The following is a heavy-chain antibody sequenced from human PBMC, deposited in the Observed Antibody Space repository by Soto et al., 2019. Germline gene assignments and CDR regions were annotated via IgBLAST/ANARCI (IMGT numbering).Heavy chain of an antibody. CDR1: LFSLSTSGVG. J-gene: IGHJ4*02. Sequence: GSGPTLVNPTQTLTLTCTFSLFSLSTSGVGVGWIRQPPGKALEWLALIYWDDDKRYSPSLKSRLTITKDTSKNQVVLTMTNMDPVDTATYYCAHVVMVYATRNYYFDYWGQGTLVTVSS. CDR2: IYWDDDK. CDR3: AHVVMVYATRNYYFDY. V-gene: IGHV2-5*02. D-gene: IGHD2-8*01.